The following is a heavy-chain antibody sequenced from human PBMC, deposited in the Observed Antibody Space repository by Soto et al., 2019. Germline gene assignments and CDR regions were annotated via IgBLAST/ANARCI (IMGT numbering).Heavy chain of an antibody. CDR2: IYYSGST. Sequence: TSETLSLTCTVSGGSISSYYWSWIRQPPGKGLEWIGYIYYSGSTNYNPSLKSRVTISVDTSKNQFSLKLSSVTAADTAVYYCARALYYYDSSGYFDYWGQGTLVTVS. V-gene: IGHV4-59*01. D-gene: IGHD3-22*01. CDR3: ARALYYYDSSGYFDY. CDR1: GGSISSYY. J-gene: IGHJ4*02.